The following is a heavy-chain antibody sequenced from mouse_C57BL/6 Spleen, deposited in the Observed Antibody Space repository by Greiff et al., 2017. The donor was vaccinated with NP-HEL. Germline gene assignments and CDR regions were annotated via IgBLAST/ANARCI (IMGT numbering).Heavy chain of an antibody. J-gene: IGHJ2*01. D-gene: IGHD2-3*01. Sequence: QVQLQQPGAELVKPGASVTMSCKASGYTFTSYWITWVKQRPGQGLEWIGDIYPGSGSTNYNEKCKSKATLTVDTSSSTAYMQLSSLTSEDSAVYYCARFRDGYYLDYWGQGTTLTVSS. CDR3: ARFRDGYYLDY. CDR1: GYTFTSYW. CDR2: IYPGSGST. V-gene: IGHV1-55*01.